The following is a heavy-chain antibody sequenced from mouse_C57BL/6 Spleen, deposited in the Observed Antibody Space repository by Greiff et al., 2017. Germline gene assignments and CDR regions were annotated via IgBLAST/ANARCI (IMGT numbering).Heavy chain of an antibody. D-gene: IGHD1-1*01. CDR2: IHPNSGST. CDR3: ARLGITTVVDY. J-gene: IGHJ2*01. Sequence: QVQLQQPGAELVKPGASVKLSCKASGYTFTSYWMHWVKQRPGQGLEWIGMIHPNSGSTNYNEKFKSKATLTVDKSSSTAYMQLSSLTSEDSAVYYCARLGITTVVDYWGQGTTLTVSS. CDR1: GYTFTSYW. V-gene: IGHV1-64*01.